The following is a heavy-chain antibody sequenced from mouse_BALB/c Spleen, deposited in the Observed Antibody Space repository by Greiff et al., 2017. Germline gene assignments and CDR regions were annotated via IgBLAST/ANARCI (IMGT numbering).Heavy chain of an antibody. D-gene: IGHD1-1*01. CDR3: ARRVIEGYYAMDY. V-gene: IGHV1S81*02. J-gene: IGHJ4*01. Sequence: QVQLQQSGAELVKPGASVKLSCKASGYTFTSYWMHWVKQRPGQGLEWIGEINPSNGRTNYNEKFKSKATLTVDKSSSTAYMQLSSLTSEDSAVYYCARRVIEGYYAMDYWGQGTSVTVSS. CDR1: GYTFTSYW. CDR2: INPSNGRT.